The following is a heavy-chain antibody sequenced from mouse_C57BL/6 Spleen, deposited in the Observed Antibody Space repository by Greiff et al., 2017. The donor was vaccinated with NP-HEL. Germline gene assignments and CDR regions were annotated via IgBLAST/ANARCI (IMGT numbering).Heavy chain of an antibody. Sequence: QVQLQQPGAELVMPGASVKLSCKASGYTFTSYWMHWVKQRPGQGLEWIGEIDPSDSYTNYNQQFKGKSTLTVDKSSTTAYMQLSSLTSEDSAVYYWARVAHDAMDYWGQGTAVTVSS. CDR2: IDPSDSYT. CDR3: ARVAHDAMDY. V-gene: IGHV1-69*01. D-gene: IGHD1-1*02. J-gene: IGHJ4*01. CDR1: GYTFTSYW.